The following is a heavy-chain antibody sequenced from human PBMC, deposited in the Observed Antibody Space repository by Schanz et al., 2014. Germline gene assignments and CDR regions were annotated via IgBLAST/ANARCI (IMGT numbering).Heavy chain of an antibody. D-gene: IGHD3-9*01. V-gene: IGHV3-33*03. CDR2: IWNNGVTK. Sequence: QVQLLQFGGGVVQPGRSLRLSCAASGFTFSSYGIHWFRQPAGKGLEWVAVIWNNGVTKYYADSVRGRFTISRDNAKNTLYLQMNSLRAEDTAVYYCAKQIHYDILTVTRNWGQGPLVTVSS. CDR1: GFTFSSYG. J-gene: IGHJ4*02. CDR3: AKQIHYDILTVTRN.